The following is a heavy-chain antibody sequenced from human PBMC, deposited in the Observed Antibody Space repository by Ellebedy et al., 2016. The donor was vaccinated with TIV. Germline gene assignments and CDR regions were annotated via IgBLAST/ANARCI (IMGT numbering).Heavy chain of an antibody. J-gene: IGHJ4*02. CDR1: GYTFTDYY. Sequence: AASVKVSCKASGYTFTDYYIHWVRQAPGQGLEWMGWINPNSGGTDHVQKFQGRVTMTRDTSISPAYMELSRLRSDDTAVYYCAREDSTNYGSGYDFWGQGTLVTVSS. D-gene: IGHD3-10*01. CDR3: AREDSTNYGSGYDF. V-gene: IGHV1-2*02. CDR2: INPNSGGT.